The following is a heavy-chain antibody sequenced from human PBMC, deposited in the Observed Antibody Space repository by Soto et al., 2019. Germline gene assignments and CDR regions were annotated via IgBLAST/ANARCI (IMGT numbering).Heavy chain of an antibody. CDR1: GCSISSSSYY. V-gene: IGHV4-39*07. J-gene: IGHJ5*02. D-gene: IGHD5-18*01. Sequence: PSETLSLTCTVSGCSISSSSYYWGWIRQPPGKGLEWIGSIYYSGSTYYNPSLKSRVTISVDTSKNQFSLKLSSVTAADTAVYYCARLVWSYGTWFDPWGQGTLVTVSS. CDR3: ARLVWSYGTWFDP. CDR2: IYYSGST.